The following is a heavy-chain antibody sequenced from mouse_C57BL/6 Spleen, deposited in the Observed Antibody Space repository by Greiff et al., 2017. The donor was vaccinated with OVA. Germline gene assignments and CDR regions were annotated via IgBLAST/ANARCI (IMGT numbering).Heavy chain of an antibody. J-gene: IGHJ2*01. CDR3: TNIYYDYDVDY. Sequence: QVQLQQSGAELVRPGASVTLSCKASGYTFTDYEMHWVKQTPVHGLEWIGAIVPETGGTAYNQKFKGKATLTADKSSSTAYMELRSLTSEDSAVYYCTNIYYDYDVDYWGQGTTLTVSS. CDR1: GYTFTDYE. D-gene: IGHD2-4*01. V-gene: IGHV1-15*01. CDR2: IVPETGGT.